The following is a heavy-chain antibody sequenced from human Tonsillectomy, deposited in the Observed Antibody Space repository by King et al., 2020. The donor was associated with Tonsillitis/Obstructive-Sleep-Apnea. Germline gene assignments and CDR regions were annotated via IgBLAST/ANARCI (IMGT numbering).Heavy chain of an antibody. Sequence: QLQESGPGLVKPSETLSLTCTVSGGSISSSSYYWGWIRQPPGKGLEWIGSIYYSGSTYYNPSLKSRVTISVDTSKNQFSLKLSSVTAADTAVYYCARLQQQLVPYYYYGMDVWGQGTTVTVSS. CDR2: IYYSGST. J-gene: IGHJ6*02. D-gene: IGHD6-13*01. CDR1: GGSISSSSYY. V-gene: IGHV4-39*01. CDR3: ARLQQQLVPYYYYGMDV.